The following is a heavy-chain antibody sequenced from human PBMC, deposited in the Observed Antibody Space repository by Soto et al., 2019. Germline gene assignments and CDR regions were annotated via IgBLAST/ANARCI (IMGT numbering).Heavy chain of an antibody. CDR2: ISSDGRTT. Sequence: GGSLRLPCAASGFTLSGYWMHWVRQVPGKGLVWVSRISSDGRTTNYADSVGGRFTISRDNAKNTLYVQMNSLRAEDTAVYYCVRGNSGYGNFDYWGQGTLVTVSS. V-gene: IGHV3-74*01. J-gene: IGHJ4*02. CDR3: VRGNSGYGNFDY. D-gene: IGHD5-12*01. CDR1: GFTLSGYW.